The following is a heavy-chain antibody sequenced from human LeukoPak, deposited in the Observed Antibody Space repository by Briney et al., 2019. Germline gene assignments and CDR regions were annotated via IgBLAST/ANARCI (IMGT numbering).Heavy chain of an antibody. V-gene: IGHV3-23*01. CDR1: GFTFSSSA. Sequence: GGSLRLSCAASGFTFSSSAMSWVRQVPGKGLEWVSGISASGGSTYYADSVRGRFTISRDNSKNTLYVQMNSLRDEDTAVYYCAKDVGKWESLHFFDYWGQGTLVTVSS. CDR2: ISASGGST. CDR3: AKDVGKWESLHFFDY. J-gene: IGHJ4*02. D-gene: IGHD1-26*01.